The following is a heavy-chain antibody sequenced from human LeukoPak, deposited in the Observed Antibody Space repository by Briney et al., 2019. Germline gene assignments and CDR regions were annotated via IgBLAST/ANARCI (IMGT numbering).Heavy chain of an antibody. Sequence: RASVKVSCKASGYTFTSNGISWVRQAPGQGLEWMGWINTNTGNPTYAQGFTGRFVFSLDTSVSTAYLQISSLKADDTAVYYCARDPYTSSSWYRGRANNWFDPWGQGTLVTVSS. V-gene: IGHV7-4-1*02. CDR1: GYTFTSNG. CDR2: INTNTGNP. CDR3: ARDPYTSSSWYRGRANNWFDP. D-gene: IGHD6-13*01. J-gene: IGHJ5*02.